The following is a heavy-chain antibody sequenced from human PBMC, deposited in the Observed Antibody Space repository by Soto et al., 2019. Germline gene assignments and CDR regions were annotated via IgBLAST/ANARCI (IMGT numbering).Heavy chain of an antibody. J-gene: IGHJ4*02. V-gene: IGHV4-31*03. CDR1: GGSISSGGYY. CDR2: NYYSGRT. CDR3: AGGGRKDYGYYPTFDY. Sequence: QVQLQESGPGLVKPSQTLSLTCTVSGGSISSGGYYWSWIRQHSGKGLEWIGYNYYSGRTYYNPSLKSRVTIAVDTSKNQCSRKLSSVTAADTAGYYCAGGGRKDYGYYPTFDYSCQGTLVTVSS. D-gene: IGHD4-17*01.